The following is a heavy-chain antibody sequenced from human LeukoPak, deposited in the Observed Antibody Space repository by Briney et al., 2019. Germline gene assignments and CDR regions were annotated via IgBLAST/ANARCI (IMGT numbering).Heavy chain of an antibody. CDR3: AREVEYYDSSGYSNYFDY. D-gene: IGHD3-22*01. CDR2: ISYSGST. J-gene: IGHJ4*02. Sequence: PSQTLSLTCTVSGGSISSGGYFWSWSRQYPGKGLEWIGYISYSGSTYYNPILKSRVTISVDTSKNQFSLKLRSVTAADTAVYYCAREVEYYDSSGYSNYFDYWGQGTLVTVSS. CDR1: GGSISSGGYF. V-gene: IGHV4-31*03.